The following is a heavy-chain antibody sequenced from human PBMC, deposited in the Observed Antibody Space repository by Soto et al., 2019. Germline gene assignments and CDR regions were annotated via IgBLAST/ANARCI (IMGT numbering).Heavy chain of an antibody. V-gene: IGHV6-1*01. CDR2: AYYRSKWYN. D-gene: IGHD6-19*01. CDR3: ARWAPGHSSGWYDAFDI. Sequence: PLPTLSLSCAISGDSVSRYRAAWNWIRQSPSRGLEWLGRAYYRSKWYNDYAVSVKSRITINPDTSKNQFSLQLNSVTPEDTAVYYCARWAPGHSSGWYDAFDIWGQGTMVTVSS. J-gene: IGHJ3*02. CDR1: GDSVSRYRAA.